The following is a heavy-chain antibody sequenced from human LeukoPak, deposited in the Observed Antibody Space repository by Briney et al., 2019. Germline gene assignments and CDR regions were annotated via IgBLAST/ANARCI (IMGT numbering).Heavy chain of an antibody. J-gene: IGHJ4*02. CDR2: ISGNADTI. V-gene: IGHV3-48*03. CDR3: VSAYGGLLGY. CDR1: GFTFSSYE. Sequence: GGSLRLSCVASGFTFSSYEMNWVRQAPGKGLEWVSYISGNADTIYYADSVKGRFTISRDNAKKSLYLQMNSLRADDTALYYCVSAYGGLLGYWGQGTLVTVSS. D-gene: IGHD3-10*01.